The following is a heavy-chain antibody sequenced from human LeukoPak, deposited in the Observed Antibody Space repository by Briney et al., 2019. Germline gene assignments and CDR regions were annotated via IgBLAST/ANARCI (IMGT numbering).Heavy chain of an antibody. D-gene: IGHD4-17*01. V-gene: IGHV4-59*08. CDR3: ARVTTVTTRGAFDI. CDR2: ISDSGST. CDR1: GGSLSTHH. J-gene: IGHJ3*02. Sequence: PSETLSLTCVVSGGSLSTHHWSWIRQSPGRGLEWIGYISDSGSTNYNPSLKSRVTISVDTSKNQFSLKLSSVTAADTAMYYCARVTTVTTRGAFDIWGQGTMVTVSS.